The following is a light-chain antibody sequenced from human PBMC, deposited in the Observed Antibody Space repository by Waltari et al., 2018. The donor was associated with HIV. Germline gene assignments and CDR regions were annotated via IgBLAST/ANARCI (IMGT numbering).Light chain of an antibody. CDR1: QSFLFSSQNKNY. J-gene: IGKJ2*01. CDR3: QQYFISPPT. Sequence: DIVMTQSPDSLAVSLGERATINCKSSQSFLFSSQNKNYLAWYQQKPGQPPKLLISLASAREAGVPDRFSGGGSWTDFTLTISSLQAEDVAVYFCQQYFISPPTFGRGTKLEI. CDR2: LAS. V-gene: IGKV4-1*01.